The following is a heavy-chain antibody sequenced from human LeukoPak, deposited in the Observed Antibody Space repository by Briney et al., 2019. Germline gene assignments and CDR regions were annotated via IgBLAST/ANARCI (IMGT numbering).Heavy chain of an antibody. CDR1: GYTFSSYW. D-gene: IGHD2-2*01. CDR2: IYPDDSDT. CDR3: ARQYCSSTSCFPFDY. J-gene: IGHJ4*02. Sequence: GESLKISCKGSGYTFSSYWIGWVRQMPGKGLEWMGIIYPDDSDTRYSPSFQGQVTISADKSISTAYLQWSSLKASDTAMYYCARQYCSSTSCFPFDYWGQGTLVTVSS. V-gene: IGHV5-51*01.